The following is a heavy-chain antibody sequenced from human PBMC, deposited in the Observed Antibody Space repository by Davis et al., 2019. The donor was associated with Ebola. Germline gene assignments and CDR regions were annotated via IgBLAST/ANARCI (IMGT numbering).Heavy chain of an antibody. Sequence: MPSETLSLTCTVSGGSVNSGSYYWNWIRQPPGKGLQWIGYIYYSGSTNYNPSLKSRVTISVDTSKNQFSLKLRSVTAADTAVYYCARQYSGSYGFESFDYWGQGTLVTVSS. V-gene: IGHV4-61*01. CDR2: IYYSGST. D-gene: IGHD1-26*01. CDR1: GGSVNSGSYY. J-gene: IGHJ4*02. CDR3: ARQYSGSYGFESFDY.